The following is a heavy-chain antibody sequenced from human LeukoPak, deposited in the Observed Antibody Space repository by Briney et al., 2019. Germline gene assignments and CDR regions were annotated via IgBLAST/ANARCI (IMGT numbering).Heavy chain of an antibody. Sequence: NTSETLSLTCTVSGGSISSYYWSWFRQPPGKGLEWIGYIYYSGSTDYNPSLKSRVTISVDTSRNQFSLRLSSVTAADTAVYYCARPASYDRSARPLDYWGQGTLVTVSS. D-gene: IGHD3-22*01. CDR3: ARPASYDRSARPLDY. J-gene: IGHJ4*02. CDR2: IYYSGST. CDR1: GGSISSYY. V-gene: IGHV4-59*08.